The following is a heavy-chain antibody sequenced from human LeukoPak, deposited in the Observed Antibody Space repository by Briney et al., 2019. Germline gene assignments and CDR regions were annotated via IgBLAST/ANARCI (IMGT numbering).Heavy chain of an antibody. D-gene: IGHD3-22*01. J-gene: IGHJ4*02. V-gene: IGHV3-15*01. CDR2: IKSKTDGGTT. CDR3: TTLDYYDSSGYYPRDY. CDR1: GFTFGNAW. Sequence: GGSLRLSCAASGFTFGNAWMSWVRQAPGKGLEWVGRIKSKTDGGTTDYAAPVKGRFTISRDDSKNTLYLQMNSLKTEDTAVYYCTTLDYYDSSGYYPRDYWGQGTLVTVSS.